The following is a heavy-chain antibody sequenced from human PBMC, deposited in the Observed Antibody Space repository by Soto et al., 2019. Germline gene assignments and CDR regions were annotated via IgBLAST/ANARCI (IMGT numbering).Heavy chain of an antibody. CDR3: AGWTGNGRDVFDI. Sequence: ASVKVACKPSGYTFTSYYINWVRQAPGQGLEWMGWISGDKGTTNYAQNVQDRVTMTRETSTGTAYMELRGLRSDDTGVYYCAGWTGNGRDVFDIWGQGTQVTVSS. CDR2: ISGDKGTT. CDR1: GYTFTSYY. J-gene: IGHJ3*02. V-gene: IGHV1-18*01. D-gene: IGHD2-8*01.